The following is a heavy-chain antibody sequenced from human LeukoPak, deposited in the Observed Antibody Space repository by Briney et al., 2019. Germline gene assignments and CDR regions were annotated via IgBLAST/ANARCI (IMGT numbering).Heavy chain of an antibody. CDR2: IIPIFGTA. V-gene: IGHV1-69*13. Sequence: SVKVSCKASGYTFTSYGISWVRQAPGQGLEWMGGIIPIFGTANYAQKFQGRVTITADESTSTAYMELSSLRSEDTAVYYCARGAGLRFLEWLLHMDVWGKGTTVTVSS. J-gene: IGHJ6*03. CDR3: ARGAGLRFLEWLLHMDV. D-gene: IGHD3-3*01. CDR1: GYTFTSYG.